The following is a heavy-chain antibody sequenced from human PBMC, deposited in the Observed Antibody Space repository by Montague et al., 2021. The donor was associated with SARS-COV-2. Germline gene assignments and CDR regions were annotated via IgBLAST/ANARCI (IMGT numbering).Heavy chain of an antibody. D-gene: IGHD1-20*01. J-gene: IGHJ5*02. CDR1: GGSISSYY. V-gene: IGHV4-59*07. CDR2: IFHSGIT. Sequence: SDTLSLTCSVSGGSISSYYWSWIRQSPGKGLEWIGYIFHSGITDYNPSLKSRVTISVDMSKNQFSLQLNSVTAADSAVYYCARTEYNWNDWFDPWGQGTLVTVSS. CDR3: ARTEYNWNDWFDP.